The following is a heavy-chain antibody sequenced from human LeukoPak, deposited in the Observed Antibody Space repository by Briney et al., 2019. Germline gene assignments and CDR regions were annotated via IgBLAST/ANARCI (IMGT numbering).Heavy chain of an antibody. Sequence: PGGSLRLSCAASGLTFSNYAISWVRQAPGKGLEWVSSISSSAVSSYYADSVKGRFTISRDNAKNSLYLQMNSLRAEDTALYYCAKDTSSSFDYWGQGTLVTVSS. CDR3: AKDTSSSFDY. CDR1: GLTFSNYA. V-gene: IGHV3-23*01. J-gene: IGHJ4*02. CDR2: ISSSAVSS.